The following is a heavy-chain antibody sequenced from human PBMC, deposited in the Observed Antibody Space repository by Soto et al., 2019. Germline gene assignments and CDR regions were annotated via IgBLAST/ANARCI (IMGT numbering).Heavy chain of an antibody. CDR2: IVVGSGNT. CDR1: GFTFSTTA. V-gene: IGHV1-58*01. Sequence: SVKVSCKASGFTFSTTAVQWVRQARGQRLEWLGWIVVGSGNTNYAQKFRERATLSRDMSTSTVYMELSSLRSEDTAVYYCAADPPLGYCTSTSCQMNWFDPWGQGTLVTV. D-gene: IGHD2-2*01. J-gene: IGHJ5*02. CDR3: AADPPLGYCTSTSCQMNWFDP.